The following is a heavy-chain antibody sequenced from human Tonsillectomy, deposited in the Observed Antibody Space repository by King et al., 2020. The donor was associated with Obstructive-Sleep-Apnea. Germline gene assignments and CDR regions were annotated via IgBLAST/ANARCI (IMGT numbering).Heavy chain of an antibody. CDR1: GASISSYY. V-gene: IGHV4-59*08. J-gene: IGHJ4*02. CDR2: IYYSVST. CDR3: ARVPPYYDILTGTRLGYFDY. Sequence: QLQESGPGLVKPSENLSLTCTVSGASISSYYWSWIRQPPGKGLEWIGYIYYSVSTNYNPSLKSRVTISIDTSKDQFSLKLSSVTAADTAVYYCARVPPYYDILTGTRLGYFDYWGQGTLVTVSS. D-gene: IGHD3-9*01.